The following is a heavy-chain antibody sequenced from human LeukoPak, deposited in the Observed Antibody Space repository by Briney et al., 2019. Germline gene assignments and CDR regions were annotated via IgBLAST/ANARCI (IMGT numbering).Heavy chain of an antibody. CDR1: GYSFTSYW. V-gene: IGHV5-51*01. CDR2: IYPGSSDT. Sequence: GESLKISCKGSGYSFTSYWIGLVRQMPGKGLEWMGAIYPGSSDTRYNPSFQGQVTISADNSIDTAYLQWSSLKSSDTAIYYCARSGSPYNWLDPWGQGTLVSVSS. CDR3: ARSGSPYNWLDP. J-gene: IGHJ5*02. D-gene: IGHD2-15*01.